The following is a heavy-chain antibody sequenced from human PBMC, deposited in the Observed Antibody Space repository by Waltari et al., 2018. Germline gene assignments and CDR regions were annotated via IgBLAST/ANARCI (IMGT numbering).Heavy chain of an antibody. CDR3: TTGPGNGGH. J-gene: IGHJ4*02. CDR2: IKSKSVGETI. D-gene: IGHD3-10*01. V-gene: IGHV3-15*01. CDR1: GLIFTNAW. Sequence: EVQLVESGGDLVKPGGSLRLSCVASGLIFTNAWMSWVRQAPGKGLEWVGRIKSKSVGETIDYAAPVEGRFTISRDDSKNTVYLQMNSLKTEDTAVYRCTTGPGNGGHWGQGTLVTVSS.